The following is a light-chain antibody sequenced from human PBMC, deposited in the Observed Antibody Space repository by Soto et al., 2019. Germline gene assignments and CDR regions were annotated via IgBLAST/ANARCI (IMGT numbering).Light chain of an antibody. V-gene: IGKV3-15*01. CDR3: LQHYAWPWT. CDR2: RIS. CDR1: QSVSGY. J-gene: IGKJ1*01. Sequence: THSPGTLTVFPGERVNLSWRASQSVSGYLDWFQQKPGQAPRLVLLRISTRAIGVPARFSGSGSETEFTLTISGLQSEDSGVYYCLQHYAWPWTFGQGTNVDI.